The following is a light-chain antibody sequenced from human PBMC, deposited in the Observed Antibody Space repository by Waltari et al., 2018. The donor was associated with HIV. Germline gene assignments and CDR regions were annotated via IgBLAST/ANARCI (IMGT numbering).Light chain of an antibody. Sequence: QSALTQPRSVSGSPGQSVTISCPGTSSAFGAYHYVSWYQQHPGKAPKLMIYDVNKRPSGVPDRFSGSKSGNTASLTISGLQAEDEADYYCCSYAGSYTYVFGTGTKVTVL. V-gene: IGLV2-11*01. J-gene: IGLJ1*01. CDR1: SSAFGAYHY. CDR2: DVN. CDR3: CSYAGSYTYV.